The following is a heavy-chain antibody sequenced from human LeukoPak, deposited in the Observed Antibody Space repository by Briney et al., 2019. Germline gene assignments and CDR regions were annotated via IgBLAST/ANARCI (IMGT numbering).Heavy chain of an antibody. J-gene: IGHJ6*02. CDR3: ARHLLVHTRKRYCYYYGMDV. D-gene: IGHD3-10*01. V-gene: IGHV4-39*01. Sequence: SETLSLTCTVSGGSISSSSYYWGWLRQPPGKGLEWIGSIYCSRSTYYNPSLNSRATITVDTTNNLFLLKLSSVDAADKSGYYGARHLLVHTRKRYCYYYGMDVWGQGTTVTVSS. CDR1: GGSISSSSYY. CDR2: IYCSRST.